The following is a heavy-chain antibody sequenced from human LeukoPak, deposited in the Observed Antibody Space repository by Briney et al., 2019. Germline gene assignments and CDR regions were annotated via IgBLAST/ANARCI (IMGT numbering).Heavy chain of an antibody. CDR3: ARARVIAAAGTFGY. CDR1: GYTFTGYY. CDR2: INPNSGGT. Sequence: ATVKVSCKASGYTFTGYYMHWVRQAPGQGLEWMGWINPNSGGTNYAQKFQGRVTMTRDTSISTAYMELSRLRSDDTAVYYCARARVIAAAGTFGYWGRGTLVTVSS. J-gene: IGHJ4*02. V-gene: IGHV1-2*02. D-gene: IGHD6-13*01.